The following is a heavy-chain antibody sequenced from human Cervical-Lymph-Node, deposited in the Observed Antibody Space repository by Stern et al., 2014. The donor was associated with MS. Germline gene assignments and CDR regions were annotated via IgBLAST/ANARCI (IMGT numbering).Heavy chain of an antibody. CDR3: ARGTTAVTTEPFDP. J-gene: IGHJ5*02. Sequence: VQLVQSGAEVKKPGSSVKVSCKISGGTFRSHALSWVRQAAGQGLEWMGAIFPISDTPDYEQKFQGRVTITADESTTTVYMELSNLRSEDTAFYYCARGTTAVTTEPFDPWGQGTLVTVSS. D-gene: IGHD4-17*01. V-gene: IGHV1-69*01. CDR2: IFPISDTP. CDR1: GGTFRSHA.